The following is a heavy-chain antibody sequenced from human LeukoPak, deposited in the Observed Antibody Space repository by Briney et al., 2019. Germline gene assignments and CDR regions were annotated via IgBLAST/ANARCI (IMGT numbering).Heavy chain of an antibody. Sequence: SGGSLRLSCAASGFTVSSNYMSWVRQAPGKGLEWVSVIYSGGSTYYADSVKGRFTISRDNSKNTLYLQMNSLRAEDTAVYYCARETKHSSSSDYWGQGTLVTVSS. CDR2: IYSGGST. CDR3: ARETKHSSSSDY. D-gene: IGHD6-6*01. J-gene: IGHJ4*02. CDR1: GFTVSSNY. V-gene: IGHV3-53*01.